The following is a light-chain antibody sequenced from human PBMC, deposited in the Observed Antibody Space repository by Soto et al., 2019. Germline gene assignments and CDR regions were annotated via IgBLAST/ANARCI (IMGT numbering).Light chain of an antibody. Sequence: DIQMTQSPSTLSASVGDRVTITCRASQSISTWLAWYQQKPGKAPKLLIYKASSLESGVPSRFSGSGSGTEFTLTTSSLQPDEFATYYCKQYNTYPLTFGGGTTVAIK. CDR1: QSISTW. CDR2: KAS. J-gene: IGKJ4*01. CDR3: KQYNTYPLT. V-gene: IGKV1-5*03.